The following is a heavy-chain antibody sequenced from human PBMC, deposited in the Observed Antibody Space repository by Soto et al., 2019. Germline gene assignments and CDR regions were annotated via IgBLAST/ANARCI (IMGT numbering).Heavy chain of an antibody. CDR3: ARLALVRGVIISGDYYGMDV. CDR2: IYYSGTT. V-gene: IGHV4-39*01. Sequence: SETLSLTCTVSGDSITSNSYFWAWIRQPPGKGLQWIGSIYYSGTTYYNPSLKSRVTISVDTSKNQFSLKLSSETAADTAVYYCARLALVRGVIISGDYYGMDVWGQGTTVT. J-gene: IGHJ6*02. CDR1: GDSITSNSYF. D-gene: IGHD3-10*01.